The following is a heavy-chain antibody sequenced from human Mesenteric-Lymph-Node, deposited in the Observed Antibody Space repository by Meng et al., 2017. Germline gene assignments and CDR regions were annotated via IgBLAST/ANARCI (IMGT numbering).Heavy chain of an antibody. D-gene: IGHD6-19*01. V-gene: IGHV1-2*02. J-gene: IGHJ3*02. CDR3: ARSEDGAVAGLNDAFDI. Sequence: ASVKVSCKPSGYTFTDYYMHWVRQAPGQGLEWMGWINPNSGGTNYAQKFQGRVTMTRDTSISTAYMELSSLRSDDTAVYYCARSEDGAVAGLNDAFDIWGQGTMVTVSS. CDR2: INPNSGGT. CDR1: GYTFTDYY.